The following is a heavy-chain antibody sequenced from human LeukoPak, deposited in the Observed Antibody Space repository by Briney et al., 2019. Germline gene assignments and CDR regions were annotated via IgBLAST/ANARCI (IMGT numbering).Heavy chain of an antibody. D-gene: IGHD6-19*01. V-gene: IGHV4-34*01. CDR1: GGSFSGYY. J-gene: IGHJ4*02. CDR3: ARGPWGYGSGWYGRYFDY. CDR2: INHSGST. Sequence: PSETLSLTCAVYGGSFSGYYWSWIRQPPGKGLEWIGEINHSGSTNYNPSLKSRVTISVDTSKNQFSLKLSSVTAADTAVYYCARGPWGYGSGWYGRYFDYWGQGTLVTVSS.